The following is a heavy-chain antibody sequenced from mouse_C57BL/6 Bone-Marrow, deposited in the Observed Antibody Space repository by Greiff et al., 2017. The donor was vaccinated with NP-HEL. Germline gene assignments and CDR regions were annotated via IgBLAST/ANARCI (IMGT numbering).Heavy chain of an antibody. CDR2: IYPRSGNT. V-gene: IGHV1-81*01. Sequence: QVQLQQSGAELARPGASVKLSCKASGYTFTSYGISWVKQRTGQGLEWIGEIYPRSGNTYYTEKFKGKATLTADKSSSTAYMELRSLTSEDSAVYFCARLETAQATNYGGRGTTLTVSS. CDR1: GYTFTSYG. D-gene: IGHD3-2*02. J-gene: IGHJ2*01. CDR3: ARLETAQATNY.